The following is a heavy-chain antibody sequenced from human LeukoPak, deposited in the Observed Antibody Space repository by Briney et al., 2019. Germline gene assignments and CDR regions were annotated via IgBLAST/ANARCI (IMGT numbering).Heavy chain of an antibody. D-gene: IGHD6-13*01. Sequence: SETLSLTCTVSGGSISSTNHYCGWIRQPPGKGLEWIGSMSDSGSTYYNPSLKSRVTISKNTSKNQFALKVSSVTAADTAVYYCARGLSIAAGANWGQGILVTASS. J-gene: IGHJ4*02. CDR1: GGSISSTNHY. CDR3: ARGLSIAAGAN. V-gene: IGHV4-39*06. CDR2: MSDSGST.